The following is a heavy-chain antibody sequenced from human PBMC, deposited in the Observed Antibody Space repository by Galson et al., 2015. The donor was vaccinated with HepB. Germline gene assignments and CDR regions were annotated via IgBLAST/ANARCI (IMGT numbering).Heavy chain of an antibody. CDR2: ISWNSDSI. CDR3: AKGTGYSSGPHNFDY. CDR1: GFTFEDYA. D-gene: IGHD6-19*01. J-gene: IGHJ4*02. V-gene: IGHV3-9*01. Sequence: SLRLSCAASGFTFEDYAMHWVRQAPGKGLEWVSGISWNSDSISSADSVKGRFTISRDNAKNSLYLQMNSLRSEDTALYYCAKGTGYSSGPHNFDYWGQGTLVTVSS.